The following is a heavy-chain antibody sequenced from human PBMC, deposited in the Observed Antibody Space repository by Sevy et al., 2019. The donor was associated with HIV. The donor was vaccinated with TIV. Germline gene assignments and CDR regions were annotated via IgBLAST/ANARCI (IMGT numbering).Heavy chain of an antibody. Sequence: GGSLRLSCAASGFTFSNYGMHWVRQAPGKGLEWVAVIGFDGGNKYYADSVKGRFTISRDNSNNTVYLQMNSLRAEDTAVYYCARDREEEQLDYWGQGTLVTVSS. CDR3: ARDREEEQLDY. D-gene: IGHD6-13*01. J-gene: IGHJ4*02. V-gene: IGHV3-33*01. CDR2: IGFDGGNK. CDR1: GFTFSNYG.